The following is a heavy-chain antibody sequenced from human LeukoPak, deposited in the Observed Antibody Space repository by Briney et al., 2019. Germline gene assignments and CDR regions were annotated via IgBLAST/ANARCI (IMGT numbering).Heavy chain of an antibody. D-gene: IGHD4-17*01. CDR3: GRDPDGDYVGAFEF. CDR2: IGGSGINT. CDR1: EFTFASYA. J-gene: IGHJ3*01. Sequence: GGSLRLSCVASEFTFASYAMTWVRLIPGKKLEWVASIGGSGINTNYADTVRGRFTISRDNSKNTLYLQMNSLRAEDTAVYYCGRDPDGDYVGAFEFWGQGTLVSVSS. V-gene: IGHV3-23*01.